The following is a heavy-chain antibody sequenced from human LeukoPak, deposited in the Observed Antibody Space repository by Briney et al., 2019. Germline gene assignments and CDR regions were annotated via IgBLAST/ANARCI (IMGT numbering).Heavy chain of an antibody. V-gene: IGHV3-30*03. J-gene: IGHJ4*02. CDR3: ARGINYYDSSGYYSFDY. CDR2: ISYDGSNK. Sequence: GGSLRLSCAASGFTFSSYGMHWVRQAPGKGLEWVAVISYDGSNKYYADSVKGRFTISRDNSKNTLYLQMNSLRAEDTAVYYCARGINYYDSSGYYSFDYRGQGTLVTVSS. D-gene: IGHD3-22*01. CDR1: GFTFSSYG.